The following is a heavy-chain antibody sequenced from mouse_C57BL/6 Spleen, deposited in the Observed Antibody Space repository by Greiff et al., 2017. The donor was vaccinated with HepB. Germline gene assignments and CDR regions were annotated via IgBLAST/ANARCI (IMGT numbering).Heavy chain of an antibody. CDR3: ARRNYYGSSPRAMDY. CDR1: GYTFTSYW. CDR2: IHPNSGST. D-gene: IGHD1-1*01. V-gene: IGHV1-64*01. Sequence: VQLQQPGAELVKPGASVKLSCKASGYTFTSYWMHWVKQRPGQGLEWIGMIHPNSGSTNYNEKFKSKATLTVDKSSSTAYMQLSSLTSEDSAVYYCARRNYYGSSPRAMDYWGQGTSVTVSS. J-gene: IGHJ4*01.